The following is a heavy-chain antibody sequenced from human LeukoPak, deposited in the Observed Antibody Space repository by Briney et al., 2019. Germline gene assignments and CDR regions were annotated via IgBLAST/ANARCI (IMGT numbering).Heavy chain of an antibody. CDR2: IYPGDSDT. V-gene: IGHV5-51*01. D-gene: IGHD3-3*01. CDR1: GYSFTSYW. CDR3: ARSKSGYFNDY. Sequence: GESLKISCKGSGYSFTSYWIGWVRKFPGKGLGWMGIIYPGDSDTRYSPSFQGQVTISADKSISTAYLQWSSLKASGTAMYYCARSKSGYFNDYWGQGTLVTVSS. J-gene: IGHJ4*02.